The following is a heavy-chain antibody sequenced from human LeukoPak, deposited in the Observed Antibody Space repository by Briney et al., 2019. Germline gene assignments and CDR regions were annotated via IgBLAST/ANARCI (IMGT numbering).Heavy chain of an antibody. V-gene: IGHV4-34*01. J-gene: IGHJ4*02. CDR3: ARFGGYDFWSGYYNRFDY. Sequence: SETLSLTCAVYGGSFSGYYWSWIRQPPGKGLEWIGEINHSGSTNYNPSLKSRVTISVDTSKNQFSLKLSSVTAADTAVYYCARFGGYDFWSGYYNRFDYWGQGTLVTVSS. CDR2: INHSGST. D-gene: IGHD3-3*01. CDR1: GGSFSGYY.